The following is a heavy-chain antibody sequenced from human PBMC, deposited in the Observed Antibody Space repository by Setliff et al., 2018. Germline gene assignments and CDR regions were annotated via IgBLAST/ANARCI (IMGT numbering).Heavy chain of an antibody. CDR2: INPNSGGT. CDR1: GYTFTGYY. D-gene: IGHD6-6*01. CDR3: ARGEYTSLPSGVYYHMDV. J-gene: IGHJ6*03. Sequence: ASVKVSCKASGYTFTGYYMHWVRQAPGQGLEWMGWINPNSGGTNYAQKFQGWVTMTRDTSISTAYMELSRLRSDDTAVYYCARGEYTSLPSGVYYHMDVWGKGTTVTVSS. V-gene: IGHV1-2*04.